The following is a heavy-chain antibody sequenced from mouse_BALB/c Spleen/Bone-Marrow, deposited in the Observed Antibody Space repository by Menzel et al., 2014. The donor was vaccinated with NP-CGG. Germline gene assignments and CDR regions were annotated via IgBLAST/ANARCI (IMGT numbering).Heavy chain of an antibody. CDR3: APYSHEGVAY. J-gene: IGHJ3*01. V-gene: IGHV1-7*01. CDR1: GYTFTSYW. Sequence: VHLVESGAELAKPGASVKMSCKASGYTFTSYWIHWVKQRPGQGREWIGYINPSTGYTEYNQKFKDKATLTADKSSSTAYMQLSSLTSEDSAVYYCAPYSHEGVAYWGQGTLVTVSA. D-gene: IGHD2-12*01. CDR2: INPSTGYT.